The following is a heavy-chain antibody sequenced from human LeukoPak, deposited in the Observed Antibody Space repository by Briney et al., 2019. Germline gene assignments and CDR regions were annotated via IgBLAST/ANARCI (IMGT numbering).Heavy chain of an antibody. CDR3: ATLTDFWSGYYRDY. CDR2: FDPEDGET. Sequence: ASVKVSCKVSGYTLTELSMHWVRQAPGKGLEWMGGFDPEDGETICAQKFQGRVTMTEDTSTDTAYMELSSLRSEDTAVYYCATLTDFWSGYYRDYWGQGTLVTVSS. J-gene: IGHJ4*02. CDR1: GYTLTELS. D-gene: IGHD3-3*01. V-gene: IGHV1-24*01.